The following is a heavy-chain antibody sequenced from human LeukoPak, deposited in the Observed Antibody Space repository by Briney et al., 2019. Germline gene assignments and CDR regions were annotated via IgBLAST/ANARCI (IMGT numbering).Heavy chain of an antibody. J-gene: IGHJ4*02. D-gene: IGHD3-3*01. CDR3: ARDERLLSFLK. Sequence: GGSLRLSCAASGFSFSNYAMSWVRQAPGKGLEWVSTISASGGSGSTYYADSVKGRFTISRDNSKNTLYLQMNSLRAEDTAIYYCARDERLLSFLKWGQGTLVTVSS. V-gene: IGHV3-23*01. CDR2: ISASGGSGST. CDR1: GFSFSNYA.